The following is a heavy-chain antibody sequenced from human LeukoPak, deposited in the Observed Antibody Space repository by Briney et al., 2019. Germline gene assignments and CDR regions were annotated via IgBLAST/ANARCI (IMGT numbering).Heavy chain of an antibody. D-gene: IGHD3-22*01. J-gene: IGHJ4*02. V-gene: IGHV3-9*03. CDR2: ISWNSGSI. CDR1: GFTFDDYA. Sequence: PGRSLRLSCAASGFTFDDYAMHWVRQAPGKGLEWVSGISWNSGSIGYADSVKGRFTISRDNAKNSLYLQMNSLRAEDMALYYCAKGSYDSSGYIDYWGQGTLVTVSS. CDR3: AKGSYDSSGYIDY.